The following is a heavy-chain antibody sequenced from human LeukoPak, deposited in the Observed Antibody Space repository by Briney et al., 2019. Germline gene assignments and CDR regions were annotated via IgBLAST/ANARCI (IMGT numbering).Heavy chain of an antibody. J-gene: IGHJ4*02. CDR3: ARGGYCSSTSCYTGYDY. CDR1: GYSFTSYW. V-gene: IGHV5-51*01. Sequence: GESLKISCKGSGYSFTSYWIGWVRQMPGKGLEWMGIIYPGDSDTRYSPSFQGQVTISADKSISTAYLQWSSLKASDTAMYYCARGGYCSSTSCYTGYDYWGQGTLVTASS. CDR2: IYPGDSDT. D-gene: IGHD2-2*02.